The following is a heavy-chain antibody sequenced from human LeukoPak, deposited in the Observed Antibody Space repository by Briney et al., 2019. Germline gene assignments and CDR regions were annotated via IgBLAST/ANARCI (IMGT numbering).Heavy chain of an antibody. CDR3: ARSDFWSGYHRGYFDY. J-gene: IGHJ4*02. CDR2: INDSGAYT. Sequence: GGSLRLSCAASGFTFSSNAMNWVRQAPGKGLEWVSSINDSGAYTHDADSVKGRFTISRDNAENSLYLQMNSLRVEDTAVYYCARSDFWSGYHRGYFDYWGQGTLVTVSS. CDR1: GFTFSSNA. D-gene: IGHD3-3*01. V-gene: IGHV3-23*01.